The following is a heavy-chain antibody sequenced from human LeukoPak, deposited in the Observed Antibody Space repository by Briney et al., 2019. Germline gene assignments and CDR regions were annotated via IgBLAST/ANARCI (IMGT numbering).Heavy chain of an antibody. CDR1: GFNFTSYW. D-gene: IGHD1-26*01. CDR2: IDPSDSYT. V-gene: IGHV5-10-1*01. J-gene: IGHJ3*02. CDR3: ARHVRVGATRVAFDI. Sequence: GESLRISCKGSGFNFTSYWISWVRQMPGTGLEWMGRIDPSDSYTNYSPSFQGHVTISADRSISTAYLQWSSLKASDTAMYYCARHVRVGATRVAFDIWGQGTMVTVSS.